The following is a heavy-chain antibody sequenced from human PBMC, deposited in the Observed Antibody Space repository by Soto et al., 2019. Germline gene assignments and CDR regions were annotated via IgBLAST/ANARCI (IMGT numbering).Heavy chain of an antibody. CDR3: ARNHLWSSHAFEM. CDR2: IDSDGNST. V-gene: IGHV3-74*03. J-gene: IGHJ3*02. D-gene: IGHD3-10*01. CDR1: GFTFSSSW. Sequence: HGGSLRLSCAASGFTFSSSWIHWVRQDPGKGLVWVSHIDSDGNSTTYADSVKGRFIISRDNAKNSLYLQMNSLRAEDTAVYYCARNHLWSSHAFEMWGQGTMVTVSS.